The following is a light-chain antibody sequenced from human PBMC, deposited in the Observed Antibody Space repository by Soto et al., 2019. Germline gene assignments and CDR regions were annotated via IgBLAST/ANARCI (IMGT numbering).Light chain of an antibody. CDR1: QSVITY. CDR3: QQRASWPKT. J-gene: IGKJ2*01. CDR2: GAS. V-gene: IGKV3-11*01. Sequence: EVVLTQFPATLSLSPGQRATLSCRASQSVITYLAWYQQKPGHAPRLLIYGASYRAAGIPARFSGSGSGTDFTLTISSLEPEDFAIYYCQQRASWPKTFGQGTKLEI.